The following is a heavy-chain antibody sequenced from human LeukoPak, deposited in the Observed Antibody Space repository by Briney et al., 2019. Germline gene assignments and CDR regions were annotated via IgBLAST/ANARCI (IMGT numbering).Heavy chain of an antibody. V-gene: IGHV3-23*01. D-gene: IGHD3-10*02. Sequence: GGSLRLSCAASGFTFDNYAMNWVRQAPGKGLEWLSYIRGGGAVTRYSDSVKGRFTISRDNSKNTLYLQMNHLRAQDTAIYYCAKCSASYYNDAFDIWGGGTMVTVFS. J-gene: IGHJ3*02. CDR2: IRGGGAVT. CDR1: GFTFDNYA. CDR3: AKCSASYYNDAFDI.